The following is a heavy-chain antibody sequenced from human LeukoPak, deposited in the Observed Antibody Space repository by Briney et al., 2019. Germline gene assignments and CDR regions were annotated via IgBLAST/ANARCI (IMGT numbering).Heavy chain of an antibody. Sequence: SQTLSLTCAISGDSVSSNSAAWNWIRQSPSRGLEWLGRTYYRSKWYNDYAVSVKSRITINPDTSKNQFSLQLSSVTAADTAVYYCARDPTLEPGVINYWGQGTLVTVSS. D-gene: IGHD3-10*01. V-gene: IGHV6-1*01. J-gene: IGHJ4*02. CDR3: ARDPTLEPGVINY. CDR2: TYYRSKWYN. CDR1: GDSVSSNSAA.